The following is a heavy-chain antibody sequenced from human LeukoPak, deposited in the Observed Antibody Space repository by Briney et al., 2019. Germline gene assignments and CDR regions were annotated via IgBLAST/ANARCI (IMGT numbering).Heavy chain of an antibody. CDR2: IWYDGSNK. Sequence: PGRSLRLSCAASGFTFSSYGMHWVRQALGKGLEWVAVIWYDGSNKYYADSVKGRFTISRDNSKNTLYLQMNSLRAEDTAVYYCTRELSGSSSRHFDYWGQGTLVTVSS. CDR1: GFTFSSYG. J-gene: IGHJ4*02. CDR3: TRELSGSSSRHFDY. D-gene: IGHD2-15*01. V-gene: IGHV3-33*01.